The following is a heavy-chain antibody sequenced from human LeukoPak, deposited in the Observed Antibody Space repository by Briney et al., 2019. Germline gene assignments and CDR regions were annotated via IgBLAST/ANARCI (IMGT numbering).Heavy chain of an antibody. D-gene: IGHD3-10*01. V-gene: IGHV3-74*01. CDR1: GFNFRYYR. J-gene: IGHJ4*02. CDR2: INSDGSST. CDR3: ARDPLYYGSGSFDY. Sequence: GFLRLSCSAFGFNFRYYRMAWDRQTPGKGLVWVSRINSDGSSTAYADSVKGRFTISRDNSKNTLYLLMNSLRTEDTAVYYCARDPLYYGSGSFDYWGQGALVTVSS.